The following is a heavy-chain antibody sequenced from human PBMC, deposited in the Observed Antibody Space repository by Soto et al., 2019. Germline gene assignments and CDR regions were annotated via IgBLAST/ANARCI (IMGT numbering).Heavy chain of an antibody. D-gene: IGHD3-22*01. Sequence: LSLTCAVYGGSFSGYYWSWIRQPPGKGLEWIGEINHSGSTNYNPSLKSRVTISVDTSKNQFSLKLSSVTAADTAVYYCASLLSGYYFDYWGQGTLVTVSS. CDR2: INHSGST. V-gene: IGHV4-34*01. CDR1: GGSFSGYY. CDR3: ASLLSGYYFDY. J-gene: IGHJ4*02.